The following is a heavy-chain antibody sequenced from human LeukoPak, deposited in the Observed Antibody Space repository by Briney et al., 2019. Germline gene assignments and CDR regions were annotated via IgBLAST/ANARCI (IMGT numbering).Heavy chain of an antibody. Sequence: RASVKVSCKASGGTFSSYAISWVRQAPGQGLEWMGGIIPIFGTANYAQEFQGRVTLTRDTSITTAYMELSRLRSDDTAVYYCAKVMALHRGSPPMYTFNVWGQGTMVTVSS. CDR2: IIPIFGTA. CDR3: AKVMALHRGSPPMYTFNV. D-gene: IGHD3-10*01. CDR1: GGTFSSYA. V-gene: IGHV1-69*05. J-gene: IGHJ3*01.